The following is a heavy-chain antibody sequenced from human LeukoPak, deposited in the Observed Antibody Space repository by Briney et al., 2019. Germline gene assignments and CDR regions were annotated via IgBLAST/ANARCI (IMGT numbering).Heavy chain of an antibody. Sequence: GGSLRLSCAASGFTFSSYGMHWVRQAPGKGLEWVADIWYDGSNKYYADSVKGRFTISRDNSKNTLYLQMNSLRAEDTAVYYCAKDRDFWSGKAFDYWGQGTLVTIST. CDR1: GFTFSSYG. CDR2: IWYDGSNK. D-gene: IGHD3-3*01. V-gene: IGHV3-33*06. CDR3: AKDRDFWSGKAFDY. J-gene: IGHJ4*02.